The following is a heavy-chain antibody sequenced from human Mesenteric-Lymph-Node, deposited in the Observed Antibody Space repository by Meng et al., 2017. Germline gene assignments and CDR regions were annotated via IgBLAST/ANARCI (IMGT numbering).Heavy chain of an antibody. CDR3: ARDHGNIDWFFY. Sequence: GSLRLSCTVSSGSTSSTHYYWGWFRQPPGKGLQWIGSMSTSGTTFYNPSLQSRLTISLDRSRDQFSLRLSSVTAADTAVYYCARDHGNIDWFFYWGQGTLVTVSS. V-gene: IGHV4-39*07. CDR2: MSTSGTT. CDR1: SGSTSSTHYY. J-gene: IGHJ4*02. D-gene: IGHD3-9*01.